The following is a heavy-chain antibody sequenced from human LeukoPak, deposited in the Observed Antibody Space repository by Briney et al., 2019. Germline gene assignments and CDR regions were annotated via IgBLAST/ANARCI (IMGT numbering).Heavy chain of an antibody. J-gene: IGHJ4*02. V-gene: IGHV4-4*07. Sequence: SETLSLTCTVSGGPIIVYYGGGFRRPAGKEREGFGGIYTSGSTNYNPSLKSRVTISVDTSKNQFSLKLSSVTAADTAVYYCARGGVVVVAATGGFDYWGQGTLVTVSS. CDR3: ARGGVVVVAATGGFDY. CDR1: GGPIIVYY. CDR2: IYTSGST. D-gene: IGHD2-15*01.